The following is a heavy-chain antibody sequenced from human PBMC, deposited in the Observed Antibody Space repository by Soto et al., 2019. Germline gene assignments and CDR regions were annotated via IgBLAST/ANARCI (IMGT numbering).Heavy chain of an antibody. D-gene: IGHD2-21*01. CDR1: GDTLTYRH. J-gene: IGHJ6*02. CDR2: ITPFNGNT. Sequence: ASVKVSCKASGDTLTYRHLHWVRQAPGQALEWMGRITPFNGNTKYAQKFQDRVTITLDRSMSTAYMELSSLRSEDTAMYYCARVVDVRPATYSGMDVWGPGTRVTVSS. CDR3: ARVVDVRPATYSGMDV. V-gene: IGHV1-45*02.